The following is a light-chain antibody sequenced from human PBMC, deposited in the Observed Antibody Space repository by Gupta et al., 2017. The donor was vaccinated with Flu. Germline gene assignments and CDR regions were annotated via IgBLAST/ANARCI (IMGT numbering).Light chain of an antibody. CDR1: QRVSTY. J-gene: IGKJ1*01. Sequence: DIQMTQSPSSLSTSVGDRLTITCRASQRVSTYLNWFQQKPGKAPKLLIYAASNLQSGVPSRFSGSGSGTDFTLTISSLQPEDFATYYCQQTDSPPWTFGQGTKVDIK. CDR3: QQTDSPPWT. V-gene: IGKV1-39*01. CDR2: AAS.